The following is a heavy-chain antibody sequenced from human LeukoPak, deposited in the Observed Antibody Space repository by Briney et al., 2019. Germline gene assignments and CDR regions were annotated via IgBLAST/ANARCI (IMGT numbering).Heavy chain of an antibody. CDR1: GFTFSSYS. Sequence: GGSPRLSCAASGFTFSSYSMNWVRQAPGKGLEWVSSISSSSSYIYYADSVKGRFTISRDNAKNSLYLQMNSLRAEDTAVYYCASGYYDFWSGSPSPGDYYYYGMDAWGQGTTVTVSS. CDR3: ASGYYDFWSGSPSPGDYYYYGMDA. D-gene: IGHD3-3*01. V-gene: IGHV3-21*01. CDR2: ISSSSSYI. J-gene: IGHJ6*02.